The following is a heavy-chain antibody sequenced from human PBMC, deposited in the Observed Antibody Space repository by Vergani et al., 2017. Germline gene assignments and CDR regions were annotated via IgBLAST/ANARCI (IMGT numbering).Heavy chain of an antibody. CDR1: GYTFTDYY. Sequence: QVQLVQSGAEVKKPGASVKVSCKASGYTFTDYYMHWVRQAPGQGLEWMGRITPNSGDTYSPQKFQGRVTMTRDTSISTAYMELSRLSFDDTAVYFCPRDWGVTAIRAVYFFDYWGQGTLVTVSS. V-gene: IGHV1-2*06. J-gene: IGHJ4*02. CDR2: ITPNSGDT. D-gene: IGHD2-21*02. CDR3: PRDWGVTAIRAVYFFDY.